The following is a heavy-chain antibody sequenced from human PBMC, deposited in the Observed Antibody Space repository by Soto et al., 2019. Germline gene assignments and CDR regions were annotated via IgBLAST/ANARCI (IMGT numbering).Heavy chain of an antibody. D-gene: IGHD6-19*01. CDR3: ARSQTPVAGINYFDY. CDR2: TYYRSKWYN. J-gene: IGHJ4*02. V-gene: IGHV6-1*01. CDR1: GDSVSSNSAA. Sequence: SQTLSLTCAISGDSVSSNSAAWNWIRPSPSRGLEWLGRTYYRSKWYNDYAVSVKSRITINPDTSKNQFSLQLNSVTPEDTAVYYCARSQTPVAGINYFDYWGQGTLVTVSS.